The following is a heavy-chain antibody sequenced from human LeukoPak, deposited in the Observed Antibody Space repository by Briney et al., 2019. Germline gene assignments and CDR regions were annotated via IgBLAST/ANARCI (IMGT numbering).Heavy chain of an antibody. Sequence: SETLSLTCTVSGYSISSGYYWGWIRPPPGKGLEWIGSIYHSGSTYYNPSLKSRVTISVDTSKNQFSLKLSSVTAADTAVYYCARGIAVAGTSHYYYMDVWGKGTTVTVSS. D-gene: IGHD6-19*01. CDR3: ARGIAVAGTSHYYYMDV. CDR2: IYHSGST. V-gene: IGHV4-38-2*02. CDR1: GYSISSGYY. J-gene: IGHJ6*03.